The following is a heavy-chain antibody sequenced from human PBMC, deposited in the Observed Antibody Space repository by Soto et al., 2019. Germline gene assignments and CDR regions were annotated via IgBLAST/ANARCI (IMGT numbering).Heavy chain of an antibody. V-gene: IGHV5-51*01. D-gene: IGHD3-10*01. J-gene: IGHJ4*02. CDR3: ARHAKHGSGSS. Sequence: PGESLKISCKGSGYNFANYWIGWVRQMPGKGLEWMGIIYPGNSDTRYSPSFQGQVTISADTSISTAYLEWSSLKASDTAMYYCARHAKHGSGSSWGQGTLVTVSS. CDR2: IYPGNSDT. CDR1: GYNFANYW.